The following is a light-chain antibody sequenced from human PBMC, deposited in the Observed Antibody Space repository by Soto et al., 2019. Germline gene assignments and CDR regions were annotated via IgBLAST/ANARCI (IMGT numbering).Light chain of an antibody. CDR1: QSIRNY. CDR2: GAS. V-gene: IGKV3-20*01. J-gene: IGKJ1*01. CDR3: QQYGSSLTWT. Sequence: EIVLTQSPATLSLSPGERATLSCRASQSIRNYLAWYQQKPGQAPRLLIYGASSRATGIPDRFSGSGSGTDFTLTISRLEPEDFAVYYCQQYGSSLTWTFGQGTKVDIK.